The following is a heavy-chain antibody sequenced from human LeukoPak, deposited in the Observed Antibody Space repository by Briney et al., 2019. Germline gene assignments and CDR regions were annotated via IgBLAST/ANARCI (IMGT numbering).Heavy chain of an antibody. V-gene: IGHV3-33*01. CDR1: GFTFSSYG. Sequence: PGRSLSPSCAASGFTFSSYGMHWVRQAPGKGLGWVAFIWYDGSNKYYADSVKGRFTISRDNSKNTLYLQMNSLRAEDTAVYYCARGRYYFDYWGQGTLVTVSS. CDR2: IWYDGSNK. CDR3: ARGRYYFDY. J-gene: IGHJ4*02.